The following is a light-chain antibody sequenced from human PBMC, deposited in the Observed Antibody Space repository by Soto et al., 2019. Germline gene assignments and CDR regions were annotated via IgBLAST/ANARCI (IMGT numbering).Light chain of an antibody. J-gene: IGKJ2*01. V-gene: IGKV3-15*01. CDR3: QQYRNWPPQYT. CDR2: GAS. CDR1: QAVASN. Sequence: EIVMTQSPASLSVSPGDGATVSCRASQAVASNLAWYQQKPGQRPRLLIHGASTRAAGVPARFSGSGSGTDFTLTISSLQSEDFAVYYCQQYRNWPPQYTFGQGTKLQIK.